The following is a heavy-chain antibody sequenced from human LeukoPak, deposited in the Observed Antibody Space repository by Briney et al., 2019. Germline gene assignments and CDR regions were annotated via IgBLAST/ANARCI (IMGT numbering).Heavy chain of an antibody. CDR2: ISSSGDSR. D-gene: IGHD3-22*01. J-gene: IGHJ4*02. CDR1: GFVFSDFY. Sequence: SGGSLRLSCAASGFVFSDFYMSWIRQAPGKGLEWVSYISSSGDSRNYADSVKGRFTISRDNAKNSLYLQMNSLRVEDTAVYYCVRVNTYYYDSGPSWGQGTLVTVSS. V-gene: IGHV3-11*04. CDR3: VRVNTYYYDSGPS.